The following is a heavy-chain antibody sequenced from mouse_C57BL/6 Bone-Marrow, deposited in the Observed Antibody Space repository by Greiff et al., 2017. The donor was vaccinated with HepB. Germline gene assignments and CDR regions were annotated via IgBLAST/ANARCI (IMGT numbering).Heavy chain of an antibody. V-gene: IGHV1-19*01. CDR2: INPCNGGT. CDR1: GYTFTDYY. CDR3: AREGGYDYDDY. J-gene: IGHJ2*01. Sequence: EVQLQQSGPVLVKPGASVKMSCKASGYTFTDYYMNWVKQSHGKSLEWIGVINPCNGGTSYNQKFKGKATLTVDKSSSTAYTELNSLTSEDSAVYYCAREGGYDYDDYWGQGTTLTVSS. D-gene: IGHD2-4*01.